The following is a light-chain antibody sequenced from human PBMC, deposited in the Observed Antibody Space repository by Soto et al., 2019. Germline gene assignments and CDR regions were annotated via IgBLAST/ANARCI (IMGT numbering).Light chain of an antibody. Sequence: IHMTQSPSSLSASVVDIVTITVLASQSISSYLNWYQQKPGKAPKLLIYAASSLQSGVPSRFSGSGSGTEFTLTISSLQPDDFATYFCQQSNSSPPTFGGGTKVDIK. CDR1: QSISSY. J-gene: IGKJ4*01. CDR2: AAS. V-gene: IGKV1-39*01. CDR3: QQSNSSPPT.